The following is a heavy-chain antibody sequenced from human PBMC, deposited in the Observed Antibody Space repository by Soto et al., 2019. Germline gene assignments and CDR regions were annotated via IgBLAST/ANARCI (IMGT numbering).Heavy chain of an antibody. D-gene: IGHD5-18*01. Sequence: EVQLVESGGGLVQPGGSLSLSCAASGFTFTSYGMTWVRQAPGKGLEWVSYISSSSATIYYADSVSGRFTVSRDNAKNSLYLQMNSLRDEDTAVYYFARVFAAYSYGYFYWGQGTLVTVSS. CDR3: ARVFAAYSYGYFY. CDR1: GFTFTSYG. CDR2: ISSSSATI. J-gene: IGHJ4*02. V-gene: IGHV3-48*02.